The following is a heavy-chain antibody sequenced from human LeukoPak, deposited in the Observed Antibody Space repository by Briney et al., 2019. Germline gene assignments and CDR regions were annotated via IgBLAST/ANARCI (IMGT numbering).Heavy chain of an antibody. D-gene: IGHD3-10*01. Sequence: SETLSLTSSAYAGFFIGYYWICFRQPPAKGLEWFGEINHSGSTNYNPSLKSRVTISVDTSKDQFSLKLSSVTAADTAVYYCASRYGSGSYPFGYWGQGTLVTVSS. J-gene: IGHJ4*02. V-gene: IGHV4-34*01. CDR3: ASRYGSGSYPFGY. CDR2: INHSGST. CDR1: AGFFIGYY.